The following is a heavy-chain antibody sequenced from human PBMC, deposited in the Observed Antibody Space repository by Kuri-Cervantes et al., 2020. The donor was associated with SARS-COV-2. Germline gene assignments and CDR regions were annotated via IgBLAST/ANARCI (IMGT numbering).Heavy chain of an antibody. J-gene: IGHJ6*02. Sequence: VKVSCKASGGTFSSYAISWVRQAPGQGLGWMGGIIPIFGTANYAQKFQGRVTITADKSTSAAYMELSSLRSEDTAVYYCATHNRQDYYYYGMDVWGQGTTVTVSS. D-gene: IGHD4-23*01. V-gene: IGHV1-69*06. CDR1: GGTFSSYA. CDR2: IIPIFGTA. CDR3: ATHNRQDYYYYGMDV.